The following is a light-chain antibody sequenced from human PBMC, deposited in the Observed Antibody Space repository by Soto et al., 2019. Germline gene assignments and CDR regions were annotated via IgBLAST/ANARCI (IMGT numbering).Light chain of an antibody. V-gene: IGLV1-40*01. CDR2: DDD. Sequence: QSVLTQPPSVSAAPGQKVTISCSGSSSNIGNNYVSWYQHLSGTIPKLLIYDDDIRPSGVPDRFSASKSGTSASLVIAGLQDEDEGDYYCQSYDSALNVDVFGTGTKLTVL. J-gene: IGLJ1*01. CDR3: QSYDSALNVDV. CDR1: SSNIGNNY.